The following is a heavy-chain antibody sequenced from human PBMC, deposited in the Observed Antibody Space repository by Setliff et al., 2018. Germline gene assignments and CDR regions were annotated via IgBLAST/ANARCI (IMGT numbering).Heavy chain of an antibody. V-gene: IGHV4-61*09. CDR3: ARVDYSPINYYYYYMDV. CDR1: GGSISSGSYY. Sequence: PSETLSLTCTVSGGSISSGSYYWSWIRQPAGKGLEWIGHIYTSGSTNYNPPLKSRVTISVDTSKNQFSLKLSSVTAADTAVYYCARVDYSPINYYYYYMDVWGKGTTVTVSS. J-gene: IGHJ6*03. D-gene: IGHD4-4*01. CDR2: IYTSGST.